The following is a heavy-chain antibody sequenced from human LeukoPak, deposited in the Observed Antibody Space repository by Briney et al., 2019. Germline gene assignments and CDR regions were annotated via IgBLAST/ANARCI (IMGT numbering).Heavy chain of an antibody. V-gene: IGHV1-2*02. J-gene: IGHJ3*02. CDR2: INPNSGGT. D-gene: IGHD2-21*02. CDR3: ARDRNGDQRANAFDI. CDR1: GYTFTDYY. Sequence: GASVKVSCKASGYTFTDYYMHWVRQAPGQGLEWMGWINPNSGGTNYAQKFQGRVTMTRDTSISTAYMELSRLRSDDTAVYYCARDRNGDQRANAFDIWGQGTMVTVSS.